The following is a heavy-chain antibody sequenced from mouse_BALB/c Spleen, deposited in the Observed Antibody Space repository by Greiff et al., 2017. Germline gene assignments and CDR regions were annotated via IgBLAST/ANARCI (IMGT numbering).Heavy chain of an antibody. J-gene: IGHJ3*01. D-gene: IGHD2-10*02. V-gene: IGHV14-3*02. CDR1: GFNIKDTY. Sequence: VQLQQSGAELVKPGASVKLSCTASGFNIKDTYMHWVKQRPEQGLEWIGRIDPANGNTKYDPKFQGKATITADTSSNTAYLQLSSLTSEDTAVYYCAREGYGNYVWFAYWGQGTLVTVSA. CDR2: IDPANGNT. CDR3: AREGYGNYVWFAY.